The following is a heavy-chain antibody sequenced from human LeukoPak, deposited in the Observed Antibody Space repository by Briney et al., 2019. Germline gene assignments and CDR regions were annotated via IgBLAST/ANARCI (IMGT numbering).Heavy chain of an antibody. Sequence: GGSLRLSCAASGFTFSSYWMSWVRQAPGKGLEWVANIKQDGSEKYYVDSVKGRFTISRDNAKNSLYLQMNSLRAEGTAVYYCARDRYGGNSGNFDYWGQGTLVTVSS. CDR1: GFTFSSYW. J-gene: IGHJ4*02. CDR2: IKQDGSEK. V-gene: IGHV3-7*01. CDR3: ARDRYGGNSGNFDY. D-gene: IGHD4-23*01.